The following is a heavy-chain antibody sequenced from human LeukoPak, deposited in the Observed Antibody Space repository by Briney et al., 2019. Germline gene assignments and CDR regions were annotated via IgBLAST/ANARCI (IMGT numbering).Heavy chain of an antibody. J-gene: IGHJ4*02. CDR3: ARGGRYSGSYVDQ. CDR1: GFIFSSYS. V-gene: IGHV3-30*04. D-gene: IGHD1-26*01. CDR2: ISYDGSHK. Sequence: PGRSLRLSCAASGFIFSSYSMHWVRQAPGKGLEWVALISYDGSHKYYADSVKGRFTISRDNSKNTLFLQMNSLRPEDTAVYYCARGGRYSGSYVDQWGQGTLVTVSS.